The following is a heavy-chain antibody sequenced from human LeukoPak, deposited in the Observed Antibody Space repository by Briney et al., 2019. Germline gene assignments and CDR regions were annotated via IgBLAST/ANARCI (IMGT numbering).Heavy chain of an antibody. CDR2: TSFDGTNK. V-gene: IGHV3-30-3*01. CDR3: AKDPNGDYIGTFDI. Sequence: GGSLRLSCAGSGFTFNYFAIHWVRQAPGKGLEWVAVTSFDGTNKYYAASVQGRFTISRDNSKNTLYLQMNSLRAEDTAVYYCAKDPNGDYIGTFDIWGQGTMVTVSS. J-gene: IGHJ3*02. CDR1: GFTFNYFA. D-gene: IGHD4-17*01.